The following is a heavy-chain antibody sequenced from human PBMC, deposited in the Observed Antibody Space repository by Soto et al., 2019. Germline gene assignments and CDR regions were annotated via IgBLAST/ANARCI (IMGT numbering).Heavy chain of an antibody. D-gene: IGHD3-16*01. CDR3: ARRWGSAFDI. CDR2: IYYSGST. J-gene: IGHJ3*02. Sequence: SETLSLTCTVSGDSISTYYWSWIRQPPGKGLEWIGNIYYSGSTNYNPSLKSRVTISVDTSKNQFSLKLSSVTAADTAVYYCARRWGSAFDIWGQGTMVTVSS. CDR1: GDSISTYY. V-gene: IGHV4-59*08.